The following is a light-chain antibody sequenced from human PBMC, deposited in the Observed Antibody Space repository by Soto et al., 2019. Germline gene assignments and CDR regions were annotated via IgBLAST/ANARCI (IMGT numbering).Light chain of an antibody. CDR2: GAS. CDR3: QQYGSSPSIT. V-gene: IGKV3-20*01. Sequence: EIVSTQSPGTLSLSPGERATLSCRASQSVSSSNLAWYQQKPGQAPRLLIYGASSRATGIPERFSGSGSGTDFTLTISRLEPEDFAVYYCQQYGSSPSITFGQGTRLEIK. J-gene: IGKJ5*01. CDR1: QSVSSSN.